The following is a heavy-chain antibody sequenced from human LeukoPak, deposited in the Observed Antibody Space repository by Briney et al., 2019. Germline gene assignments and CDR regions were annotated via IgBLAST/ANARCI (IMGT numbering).Heavy chain of an antibody. CDR3: ARSTGPIDY. CDR2: TYYRSKWST. Sequence: SQTLSLTCAISGDSVSSNSAAWDWIRQSPSRGLEWLGRTYYRSKWSTYYAVSVKSRISINRDTSKNQISLQLNSVTPEDTAVYYCARSTGPIDYWGQGTLVTVSS. CDR1: GDSVSSNSAA. D-gene: IGHD1-1*01. V-gene: IGHV6-1*01. J-gene: IGHJ4*02.